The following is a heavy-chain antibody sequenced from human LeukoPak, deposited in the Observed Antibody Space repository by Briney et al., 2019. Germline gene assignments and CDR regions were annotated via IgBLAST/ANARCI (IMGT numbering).Heavy chain of an antibody. CDR3: TRGGEQQLVASGPIYYYYYMDV. J-gene: IGHJ6*03. V-gene: IGHV3-73*01. Sequence: TGGPLRLSCAASGFTFSGSAMHWVRQASGKGLEWVGRIRSKANSYATAYAASVKGRFTISRDDSKNTAYLQMNSLKTEDTAVYYCTRGGEQQLVASGPIYYYYYMDVWGKGTTVTVSS. CDR2: IRSKANSYAT. D-gene: IGHD6-13*01. CDR1: GFTFSGSA.